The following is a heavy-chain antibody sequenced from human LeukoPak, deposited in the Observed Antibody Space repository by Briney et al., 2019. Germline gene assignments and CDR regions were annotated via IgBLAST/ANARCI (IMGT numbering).Heavy chain of an antibody. Sequence: PGGSLRLSCAASGFTFSSYGVHWVRQAPGKGLEWVAFIRYDGSNKYYADSVKGRFTISRDNSKNTLYLQMNSLRAEDTAVYYCAKNLGATTHYYYYMDVWGKGTTVTVSS. CDR1: GFTFSSYG. V-gene: IGHV3-30*02. J-gene: IGHJ6*03. CDR3: AKNLGATTHYYYYMDV. D-gene: IGHD1-26*01. CDR2: IRYDGSNK.